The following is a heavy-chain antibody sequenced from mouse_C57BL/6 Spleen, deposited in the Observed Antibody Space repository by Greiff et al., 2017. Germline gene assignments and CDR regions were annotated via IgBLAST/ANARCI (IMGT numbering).Heavy chain of an antibody. Sequence: QVQLQQPGAELVRPGSSVKLSCKASGYTFTSYWMHWVKQRPIQGLEWIGNIDPSDSETHYNQKFKDKATLTVDKSSSTAYMQLSSLTSEDSAVYYCATPYYDYDGGFAYWGQGTLVTVSA. CDR3: ATPYYDYDGGFAY. CDR1: GYTFTSYW. CDR2: IDPSDSET. J-gene: IGHJ3*01. D-gene: IGHD2-4*01. V-gene: IGHV1-52*01.